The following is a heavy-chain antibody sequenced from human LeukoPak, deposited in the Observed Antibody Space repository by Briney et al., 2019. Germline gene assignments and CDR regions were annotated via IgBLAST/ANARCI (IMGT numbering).Heavy chain of an antibody. V-gene: IGHV3-23*01. Sequence: GGSLRLSCAASGFTFSSYAMGWVRQAPGKGLEWVSGIRDSGGSTHYADSVKGRFTIPRDNSKNTLYLQMNNLRAEDTAVYYCAKYGGDNWYAVVDYWGQGTLVTVSS. CDR2: IRDSGGST. CDR3: AKYGGDNWYAVVDY. CDR1: GFTFSSYA. J-gene: IGHJ4*02. D-gene: IGHD2-21*01.